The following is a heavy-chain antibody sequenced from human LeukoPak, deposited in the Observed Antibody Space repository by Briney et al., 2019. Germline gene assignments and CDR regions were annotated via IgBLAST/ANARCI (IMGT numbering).Heavy chain of an antibody. CDR2: IYYSGTT. J-gene: IGHJ6*03. CDR1: GGSISNYY. V-gene: IGHV4-59*01. D-gene: IGHD3-16*02. Sequence: SETLSLTCTVSGGSISNYYWNWIRQPPGKGLEWIGYIYYSGTTNYNPSLKSRVSMSVDTSKNQFSLKLSSVTAADTAVYYCARAREDYIWGSYPERDYYYYMDVWGKGTTVTISS. CDR3: ARAREDYIWGSYPERDYYYYMDV.